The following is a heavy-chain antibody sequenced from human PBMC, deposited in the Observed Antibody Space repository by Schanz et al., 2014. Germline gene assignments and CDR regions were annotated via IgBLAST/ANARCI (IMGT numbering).Heavy chain of an antibody. CDR2: TSHDGSFT. Sequence: EVQVVESGGDLVQPGGSLRLSCAASGFTFSNYGMSWVRQAPGKGLEWVSRTSHDGSFTTFADSVKGRFTISRDNAKNALYLQMNSLRAEDTAVYYCVRDTDYHFDYWGQGTLVTVSS. J-gene: IGHJ4*02. V-gene: IGHV3-74*01. D-gene: IGHD4-17*01. CDR3: VRDTDYHFDY. CDR1: GFTFSNYG.